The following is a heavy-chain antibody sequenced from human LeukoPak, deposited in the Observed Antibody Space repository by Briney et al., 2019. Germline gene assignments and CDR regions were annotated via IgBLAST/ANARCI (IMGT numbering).Heavy chain of an antibody. J-gene: IGHJ4*02. Sequence: GGSLRLSCAASGFTFSSFAMHWVRQTPGKGLEWVAGMSYNGNDKYYEDSLKGRFTISRDNSKNTLYLQMNSLRAEDTAGYYCARDPSRFGEYGYFDYWGEGSLVTVSS. CDR1: GFTFSSFA. D-gene: IGHD3-10*01. V-gene: IGHV3-30*04. CDR3: ARDPSRFGEYGYFDY. CDR2: MSYNGNDK.